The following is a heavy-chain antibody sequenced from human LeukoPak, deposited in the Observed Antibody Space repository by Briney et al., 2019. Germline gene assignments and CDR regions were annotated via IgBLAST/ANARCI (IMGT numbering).Heavy chain of an antibody. J-gene: IGHJ4*02. CDR2: INHSGST. D-gene: IGHD3-22*01. Sequence: SETLSLTCAVYGGSFSGYYWSWIRQPPGKGLEWIGEINHSGSTNYNPSLKSRVTISVDTSKNQFSLKLSSVTAADTAVYYCASGGYYYYFDYWGQGTLVTVSS. V-gene: IGHV4-34*01. CDR3: ASGGYYYYFDY. CDR1: GGSFSGYY.